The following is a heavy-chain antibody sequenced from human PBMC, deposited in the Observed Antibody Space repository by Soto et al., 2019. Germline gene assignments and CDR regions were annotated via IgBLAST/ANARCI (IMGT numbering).Heavy chain of an antibody. Sequence: SQTLSLTCAISGDGVSSNSAAWNWIRQSPSRGLEWLGRTYYRSKWYNDYAVSVKSRITINPDTSKNQFSLQLNSVTPEDTAVYYCARGPGYCTNGVCYTHGPFDYWGQGTLVTVSS. CDR2: TYYRSKWYN. D-gene: IGHD2-8*01. CDR1: GDGVSSNSAA. V-gene: IGHV6-1*01. J-gene: IGHJ4*02. CDR3: ARGPGYCTNGVCYTHGPFDY.